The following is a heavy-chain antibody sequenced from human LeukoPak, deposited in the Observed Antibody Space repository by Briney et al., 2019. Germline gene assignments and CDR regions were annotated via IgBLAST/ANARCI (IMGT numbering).Heavy chain of an antibody. D-gene: IGHD4-17*01. Sequence: ASVKVSCKASGYTWTNYNISWVLQAPGQGLEWMGWINPNSGGTNYAQKFQGRVTMTRDTSISTAYMELSRLRSDDTAVYYCRTDRYGDYGDYIDYWGQGTLVTVSS. CDR2: INPNSGGT. CDR3: RTDRYGDYGDYIDY. CDR1: GYTWTNYN. V-gene: IGHV1-2*02. J-gene: IGHJ4*02.